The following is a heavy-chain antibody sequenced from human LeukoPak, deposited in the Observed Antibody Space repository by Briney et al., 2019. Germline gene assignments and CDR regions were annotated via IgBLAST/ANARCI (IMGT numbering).Heavy chain of an antibody. CDR1: GFTFSNYW. Sequence: SGGSLRLSCAASGFTFSNYWMSWVRQAPGKGLEWVANIKQDGSEKYYVDSVKGRFTISRDNAKNSLYLQMNSLRAEDTAVYYCARGDWGLSFDYWGQGTLVTVSS. D-gene: IGHD7-27*01. J-gene: IGHJ4*02. V-gene: IGHV3-7*01. CDR3: ARGDWGLSFDY. CDR2: IKQDGSEK.